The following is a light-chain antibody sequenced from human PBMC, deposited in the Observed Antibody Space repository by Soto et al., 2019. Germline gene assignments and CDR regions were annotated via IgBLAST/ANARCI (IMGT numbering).Light chain of an antibody. V-gene: IGKV3-20*01. Sequence: EIVLTQSPGTLSLSPGERATLSCRASRSVSSSSLAWYQQKPGQAPRPQIYGASSRDTGIPDGFSGSGSGTDFTLTISRLEPEDFAVFYCQQYGSSPYTFGQGTKLEIK. CDR2: GAS. CDR3: QQYGSSPYT. J-gene: IGKJ2*01. CDR1: RSVSSSS.